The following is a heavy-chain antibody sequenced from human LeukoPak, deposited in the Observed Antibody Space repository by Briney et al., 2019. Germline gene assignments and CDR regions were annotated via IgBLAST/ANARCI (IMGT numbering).Heavy chain of an antibody. CDR1: GFTFTTYG. CDR2: IHYDESYK. J-gene: IGHJ6*02. Sequence: GGSLRLSCAASGFTFTTYGMHWVRQAPGKGLEWVAFIHYDESYKYYGDSVKGRFTISRDNSKNTLYLQMNSLRAEDTAVYHCVRDLGAGGVVVAVDYYYGMDVWGQGTTVTVSS. CDR3: VRDLGAGGVVVAVDYYYGMDV. V-gene: IGHV3-30*02. D-gene: IGHD2-15*01.